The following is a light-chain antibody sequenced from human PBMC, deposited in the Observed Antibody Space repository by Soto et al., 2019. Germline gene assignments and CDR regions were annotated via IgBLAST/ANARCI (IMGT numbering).Light chain of an antibody. J-gene: IGLJ2*01. CDR3: CSYAGSSWI. Sequence: QSALTQPRSVSGSPGQSVTISCTGTNSDVGHYNYVSWYQQHPGKAPKLFIFDVDKRPSGVPDRFSGSKSGNTASLTISGLQAEDEADYYCCSYAGSSWIFGGGTKLTVL. V-gene: IGLV2-11*01. CDR2: DVD. CDR1: NSDVGHYNY.